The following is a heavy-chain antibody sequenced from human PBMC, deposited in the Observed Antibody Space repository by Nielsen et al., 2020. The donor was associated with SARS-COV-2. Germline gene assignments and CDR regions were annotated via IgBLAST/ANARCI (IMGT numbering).Heavy chain of an antibody. CDR3: ARGSGYSYGYRY. V-gene: IGHV3-7*03. CDR2: IKQDGSEK. Sequence: GESLKISCAASGFTFSSYWMSWVRQAPGKGLEWVANIKQDGSEKYYVDSVKGRFTISRDNAKNSLYLQMNSLRAEDTAVYYCARGSGYSYGYRYWGQGTLVTVSS. D-gene: IGHD5-18*01. CDR1: GFTFSSYW. J-gene: IGHJ4*02.